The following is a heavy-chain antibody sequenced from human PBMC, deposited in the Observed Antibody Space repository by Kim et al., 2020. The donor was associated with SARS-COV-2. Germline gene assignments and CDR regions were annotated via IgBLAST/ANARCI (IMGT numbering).Heavy chain of an antibody. V-gene: IGHV4-34*01. CDR2: INHSGST. Sequence: SETLSLTCAVYGGSFSGYYWSWIRQPPGKGLEWIGEINHSGSTNYNPSLKSRVTISVDTSKNQFSLKLSSVTAADTAVYYCARGGIRRGSGWYFSWFDPWGQGTLVTVSS. D-gene: IGHD6-19*01. J-gene: IGHJ5*02. CDR1: GGSFSGYY. CDR3: ARGGIRRGSGWYFSWFDP.